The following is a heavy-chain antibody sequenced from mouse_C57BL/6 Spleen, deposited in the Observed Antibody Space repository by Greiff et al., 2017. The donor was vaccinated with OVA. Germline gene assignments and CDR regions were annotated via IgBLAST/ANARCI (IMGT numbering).Heavy chain of an antibody. V-gene: IGHV1-82*01. CDR3: ASSYYYGSSYGFGD. J-gene: IGHJ2*01. CDR2: IYPGDGDT. Sequence: QVQLQQSGPELVKPGASVKISCKASGYAFSSSWMNWVKQRPGKGLEWIGRIYPGDGDTNYNGKFKGKATLTADKSYSTAYMQLSSLTSEDSAVYFCASSYYYGSSYGFGDWGKVTTLTVSS. D-gene: IGHD1-1*01. CDR1: GYAFSSSW.